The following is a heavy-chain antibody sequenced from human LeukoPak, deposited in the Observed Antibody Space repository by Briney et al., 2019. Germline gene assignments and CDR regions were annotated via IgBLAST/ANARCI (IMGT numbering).Heavy chain of an antibody. Sequence: GGSLRLSCAAPGFIVRDNYLVWVRQAPGKGLEWVSSIYSGGSTYYADSVRGRFSISRDNSESTAYLQLNSLSAEDPAIYYCARGATYNNNRLNYFDYWGQGTLVTVSS. CDR3: ARGATYNNNRLNYFDY. J-gene: IGHJ4*02. V-gene: IGHV3-53*01. D-gene: IGHD1-14*01. CDR1: GFIVRDNY. CDR2: IYSGGST.